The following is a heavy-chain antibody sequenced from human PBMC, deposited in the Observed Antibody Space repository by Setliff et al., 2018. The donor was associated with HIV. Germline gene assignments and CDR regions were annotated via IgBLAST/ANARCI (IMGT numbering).Heavy chain of an antibody. CDR1: GYTFTGYY. Sequence: ASVKVSCKASGYTFTGYYMHWVRQAPGQGLEWMGRINPNSGGTNYAQKFQGRVTMTRDTSMNTAYLEFGGLRSDDTAVYYCARQLSNSLDFWGQGAQVTVSS. D-gene: IGHD7-27*01. V-gene: IGHV1-2*06. CDR3: ARQLSNSLDF. CDR2: INPNSGGT. J-gene: IGHJ4*02.